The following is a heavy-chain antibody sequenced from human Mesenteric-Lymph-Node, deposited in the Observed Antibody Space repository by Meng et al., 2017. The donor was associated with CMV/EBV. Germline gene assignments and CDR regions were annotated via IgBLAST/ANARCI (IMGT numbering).Heavy chain of an antibody. Sequence: GSLRLSCTVSGGSISSYYWSWIRQPPGKGLEWIGYIYYSGSTNYNPSLKSRVTISVDTSKNQFSLKLSSVTAADTAVYYCARGGRYCSSTSCSKAYNYFDYWGQGTLVTVSS. CDR1: GGSISSYY. J-gene: IGHJ4*02. D-gene: IGHD2-2*01. CDR2: IYYSGST. CDR3: ARGGRYCSSTSCSKAYNYFDY. V-gene: IGHV4-59*01.